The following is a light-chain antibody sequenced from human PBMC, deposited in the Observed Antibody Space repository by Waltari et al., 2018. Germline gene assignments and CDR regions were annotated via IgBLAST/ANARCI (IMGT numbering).Light chain of an antibody. CDR3: CSYAGRSTLV. Sequence: QSALTQPASVSGSPGQSITISCSGTSSDVGASNLISWYQQHPGKDPTLMIYEVNKRPSGVSNRFSGSKSDNTASLTISGLQAEDEAYYYCCSYAGRSTLVFGGGTKLTVL. CDR1: SSDVGASNL. J-gene: IGLJ3*02. CDR2: EVN. V-gene: IGLV2-23*02.